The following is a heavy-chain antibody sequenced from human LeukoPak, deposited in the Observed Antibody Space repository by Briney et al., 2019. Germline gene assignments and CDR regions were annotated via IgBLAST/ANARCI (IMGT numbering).Heavy chain of an antibody. CDR1: GGTFSSYA. J-gene: IGHJ6*03. V-gene: IGHV1-69*05. D-gene: IGHD6-13*01. Sequence: GASVKVSCKASGGTFSSYAISWVRQAPGQGLEWMGGIIPIFGTANYAQKLQGRVTMTTDTSTSTAYMELRSLRSDDTAVYYCARAYSSSWHHFWGGPGYYYYYYMDVWGKGTTVTVSS. CDR2: IIPIFGTA. CDR3: ARAYSSSWHHFWGGPGYYYYYYMDV.